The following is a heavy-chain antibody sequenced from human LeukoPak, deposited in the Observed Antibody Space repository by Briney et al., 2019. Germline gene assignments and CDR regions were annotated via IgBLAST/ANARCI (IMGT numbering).Heavy chain of an antibody. D-gene: IGHD2-2*01. CDR2: IWYDGSNK. CDR1: GFTFSSYG. J-gene: IGHJ4*02. CDR3: ARDELGYCSSTSCQTFDY. Sequence: GRSLRLSCAASGFTFSSYGMHLVRQAPGKGLEWVAVIWYDGSNKYYADSVKGRFTISRDNSKNTLYLQMNSLRAEDTAVYYCARDELGYCSSTSCQTFDYWGQGTLVTVSS. V-gene: IGHV3-33*01.